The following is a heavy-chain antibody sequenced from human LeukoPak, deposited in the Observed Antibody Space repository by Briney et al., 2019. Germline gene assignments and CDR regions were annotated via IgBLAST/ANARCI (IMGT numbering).Heavy chain of an antibody. D-gene: IGHD3-10*01. CDR3: ARGYGSGSYYL. CDR1: GRTFTSYG. CDR2: ISAYNGNT. V-gene: IGHV1-18*01. Sequence: GASVKVFCKASGRTFTSYGISWVRQAPGRGLEWMGWISAYNGNTNYAQKFQGRVTITADKSTSTAYMELRSLRSDDTAVYYCARGYGSGSYYLWGQGTLVTVSS. J-gene: IGHJ4*02.